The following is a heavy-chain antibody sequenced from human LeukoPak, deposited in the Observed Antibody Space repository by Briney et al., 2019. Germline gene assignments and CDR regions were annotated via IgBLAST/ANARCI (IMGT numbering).Heavy chain of an antibody. D-gene: IGHD6-19*01. V-gene: IGHV1-8*01. J-gene: IGHJ5*02. CDR1: GYTFTSYD. Sequence: RASVKVACKASGYTFTSYDINWVRQATGQGLEWTGWMNPNSGNTGYAQKFQGRVTMTRNTSISTAYMELSSLRSEDTAVYYCARGKGQQWLRFDPWGQGTLVTVSS. CDR2: MNPNSGNT. CDR3: ARGKGQQWLRFDP.